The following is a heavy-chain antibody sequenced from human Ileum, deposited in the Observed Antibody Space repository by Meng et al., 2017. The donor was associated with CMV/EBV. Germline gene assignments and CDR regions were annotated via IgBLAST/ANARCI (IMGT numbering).Heavy chain of an antibody. D-gene: IGHD3-3*01. CDR2: IRYDGSNK. CDR3: AKDYDFWSGYYPLSLRYYGMDV. Sequence: GESLKISCAASGFTFSSYGMHWVRQAPGKGLEWVAFIRYDGSNKYYADSVKGRFTISRDNSKNTLYLQMNSLRAEDTAVYYCAKDYDFWSGYYPLSLRYYGMDVWGRGTTVTVSS. J-gene: IGHJ6*02. V-gene: IGHV3-30*02. CDR1: GFTFSSYG.